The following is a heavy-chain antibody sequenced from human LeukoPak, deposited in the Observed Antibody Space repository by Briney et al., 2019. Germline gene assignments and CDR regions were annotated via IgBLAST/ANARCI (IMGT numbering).Heavy chain of an antibody. CDR1: GFTFRSHA. D-gene: IGHD2-21*01. V-gene: IGHV3-23*01. CDR2: IYENGGTT. J-gene: IGHJ4*02. CDR3: AKDFRIGYSAHFDY. Sequence: GGSLRLSCVGSGFTFRSHAMSWVRQAPEKGLEFVSGIYENGGTTYYADSVKGQFSISRDNSKNTLYLQMDSLRGEDTAVYYCAKDFRIGYSAHFDYWGQGALVTVSS.